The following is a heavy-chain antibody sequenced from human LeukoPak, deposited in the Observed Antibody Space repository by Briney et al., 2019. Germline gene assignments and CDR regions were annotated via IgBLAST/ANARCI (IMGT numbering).Heavy chain of an antibody. D-gene: IGHD6-13*01. CDR3: AGLHFAAAEEFDP. CDR1: GGSLSGHW. V-gene: IGHV4-59*08. Sequence: PSETLSLTCTVSGGSLSGHWWSWIRQPPGKGLEWIGYIYYGGNTNYNPSLNTRVTISVDTSKNQFSLNLRSVTAADTAVYYCAGLHFAAAEEFDPWGQGTLVTVSS. CDR2: IYYGGNT. J-gene: IGHJ5*02.